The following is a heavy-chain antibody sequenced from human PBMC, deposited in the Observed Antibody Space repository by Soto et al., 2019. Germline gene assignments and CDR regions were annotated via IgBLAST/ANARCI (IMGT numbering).Heavy chain of an antibody. J-gene: IGHJ5*02. CDR2: IYYSGST. CDR3: ARVAGNKLERRQAWFDP. D-gene: IGHD1-1*01. V-gene: IGHV4-30-4*01. CDR1: GGSISSGDYY. Sequence: SETLSLTCTVSGGSISSGDYYWSWIRQPPGKGLEWIGYIYYSGSTYYNPSLKSRVTISVDTSKNQFSLKLSSVTAADTAVYYCARVAGNKLERRQAWFDPWGQGTLVTVSS.